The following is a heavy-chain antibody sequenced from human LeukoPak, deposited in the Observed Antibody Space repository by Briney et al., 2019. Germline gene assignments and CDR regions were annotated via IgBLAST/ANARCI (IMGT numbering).Heavy chain of an antibody. J-gene: IGHJ4*02. CDR2: IKPSNGDT. D-gene: IGHD1-26*01. V-gene: IGHV1-2*02. CDR3: ASPPLSSAMYYAH. Sequence: ASVKVSCKASGYNFSGHYMHWVRQAPGQGLEWIGWIKPSNGDTKYAQNFQGRVTMTRDTSISTAYMELSSLRSDDTAVYYCASPPLSSAMYYAHWGQETLVTVSS. CDR1: GYNFSGHY.